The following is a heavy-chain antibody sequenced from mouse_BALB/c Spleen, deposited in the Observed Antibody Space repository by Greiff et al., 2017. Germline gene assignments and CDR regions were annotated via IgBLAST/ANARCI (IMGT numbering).Heavy chain of an antibody. J-gene: IGHJ4*01. CDR1: GFTFSDYG. CDR2: ISNLAYSI. Sequence: EVKLMESGGGLVQPGGSRKLSCAASGFTFSDYGMAWVRQAPGKGPEWVAFISNLAYSIYYADTVTGRFTISRENAKNTLYLEMSSLRSEDTAMYYCARDRGYGAMDYWGQGTSVTVSS. CDR3: ARDRGYGAMDY. V-gene: IGHV5-15*02. D-gene: IGHD2-14*01.